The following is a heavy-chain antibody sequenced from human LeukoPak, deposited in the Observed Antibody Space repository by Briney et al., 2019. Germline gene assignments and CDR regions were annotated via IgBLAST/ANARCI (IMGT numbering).Heavy chain of an antibody. Sequence: GGSLRLSCAASGFTFSNAWRSWVRQAPGKGVEWVGRTKSKTDGGTTVYAARGRGIFIIQRDDSKSTLYLQMNSLRIDDTAVYYCTTYSSSWYTFDEWGQGTLVTVSS. CDR2: TKSKTDGGTT. V-gene: IGHV3-15*01. CDR1: GFTFSNAW. D-gene: IGHD6-13*01. CDR3: TTYSSSWYTFDE. J-gene: IGHJ4*02.